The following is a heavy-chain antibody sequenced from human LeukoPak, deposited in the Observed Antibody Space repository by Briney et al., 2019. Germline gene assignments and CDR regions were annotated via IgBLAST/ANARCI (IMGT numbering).Heavy chain of an antibody. CDR1: GGSISSYY. V-gene: IGHV4-59*01. J-gene: IGHJ4*02. Sequence: SETLSLTCTLSGGSISSYYWSWIRQPPGKGLEWIGYIYYSGSTNYNPSLTRRVTISVDTSKNQFSLKLSSVTAADTAVYYCAGGLAGHAFAYWGQGTLVTVSS. CDR3: AGGLAGHAFAY. D-gene: IGHD2/OR15-2a*01. CDR2: IYYSGST.